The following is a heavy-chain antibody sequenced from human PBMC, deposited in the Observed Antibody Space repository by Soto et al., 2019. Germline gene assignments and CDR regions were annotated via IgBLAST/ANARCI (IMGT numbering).Heavy chain of an antibody. CDR1: GFTVSRNY. Sequence: PXGCLLLACTASGFTVSRNYMSWVRQAPGKGLEWVSVIYSGGDTYYADSVKGRFTISRDNSKNTLYLQLNSLRAEDTAVYYCARDSHSGGMGVWGQGTSVTVYS. CDR2: IYSGGDT. J-gene: IGHJ6*02. V-gene: IGHV3-53*01. D-gene: IGHD3-10*01. CDR3: ARDSHSGGMGV.